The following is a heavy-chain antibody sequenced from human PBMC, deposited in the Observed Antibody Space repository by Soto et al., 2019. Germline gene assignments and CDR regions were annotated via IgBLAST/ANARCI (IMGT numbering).Heavy chain of an antibody. V-gene: IGHV3-23*01. D-gene: IGHD6-19*01. Sequence: LGLSCASSGFSVCIYAVGGFRQDTGKGLEWVSAISGSGGSTYYADSVKGRFTISRDNSKDTLYLQMNSLRAEDTAVYYCAKDAGYSSGWYVDYYYGMDVWGQGTTVTVSS. CDR1: GFSVCIYA. CDR2: ISGSGGST. CDR3: AKDAGYSSGWYVDYYYGMDV. J-gene: IGHJ6*02.